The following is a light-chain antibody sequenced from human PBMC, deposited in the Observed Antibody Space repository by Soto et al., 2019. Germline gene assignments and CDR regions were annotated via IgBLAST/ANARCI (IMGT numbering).Light chain of an antibody. J-gene: IGLJ2*01. Sequence: QSALTQPPSASGSPGQSVPISCIGTSSDVGGYNYVSWYQQHPGKAPKLMIYEVSKRPLGVPDRFSGSRSGNTASLTVSGLQAEDEDDYYCSSYAASNNLGVFGGGTKLTVL. V-gene: IGLV2-8*01. CDR2: EVS. CDR3: SSYAASNNLGV. CDR1: SSDVGGYNY.